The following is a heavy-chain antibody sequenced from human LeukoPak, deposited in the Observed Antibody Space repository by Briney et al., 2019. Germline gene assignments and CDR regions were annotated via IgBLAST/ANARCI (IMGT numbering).Heavy chain of an antibody. D-gene: IGHD6-13*01. CDR3: AKDWWSSSQH. CDR2: ISYDGSNR. Sequence: GRSLRLSCAASGFTFSSNGMHWVRQAPGKGLEWVAVISYDGSNRYYADFVKGRFTISRDNSKNTLYLQMNSLRPEDTAVYYFAKDWWSSSQHWGQGTLVTVSS. V-gene: IGHV3-30*18. J-gene: IGHJ4*02. CDR1: GFTFSSNG.